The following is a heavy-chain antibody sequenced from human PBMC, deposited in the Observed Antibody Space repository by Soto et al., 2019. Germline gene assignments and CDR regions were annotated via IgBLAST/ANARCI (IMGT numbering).Heavy chain of an antibody. CDR2: ISSSGSTI. V-gene: IGHV3-48*03. J-gene: IGHJ5*02. D-gene: IGHD1-7*01. Sequence: GGSLRLSCAASGFTFSSYEMNWVRQAPGKGLEWVSYISSSGSTIYYADSVKGRFTISRDNAKNSLYLQMNSLRAEDTAVYYCARVGGTGTGWCDPWGQGTLVTVS. CDR1: GFTFSSYE. CDR3: ARVGGTGTGWCDP.